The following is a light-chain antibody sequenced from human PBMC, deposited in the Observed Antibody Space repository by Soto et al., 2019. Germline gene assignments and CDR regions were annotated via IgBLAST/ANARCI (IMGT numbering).Light chain of an antibody. J-gene: IGKJ4*01. CDR3: QQYGSSPRT. V-gene: IGKV3-20*01. Sequence: EIVLTQSPGTLSLSPGETATLSCRASQSVSSTYLAWYQQKPGQAPRLLIYGASSRATGIPDRFSGSGSGTDFTLIISRLEPEDFAVYYCQQYGSSPRTFGGGTKVEIK. CDR1: QSVSSTY. CDR2: GAS.